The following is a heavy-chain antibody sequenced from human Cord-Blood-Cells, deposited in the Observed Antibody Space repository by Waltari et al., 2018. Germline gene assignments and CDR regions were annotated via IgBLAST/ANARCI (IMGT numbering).Heavy chain of an antibody. CDR1: GFTFSSYW. CDR2: IKQDGSEK. CDR3: AREDGKYYDFWSGYPWGSYYYGMDV. J-gene: IGHJ6*02. Sequence: EVQLVESGGGLVQPGGSLRLSCAASGFTFSSYWMSWVRQAPGKGLEWVANIKQDGSEKYYVDSVKGRFTISRDNAKNSLYLQMNSLRAEDTAVYYCAREDGKYYDFWSGYPWGSYYYGMDVWGQGP. V-gene: IGHV3-7*01. D-gene: IGHD3-3*01.